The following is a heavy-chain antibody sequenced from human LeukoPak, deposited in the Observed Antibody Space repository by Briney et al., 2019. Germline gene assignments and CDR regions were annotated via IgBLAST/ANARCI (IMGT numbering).Heavy chain of an antibody. CDR2: INPNSGGT. V-gene: IGHV1-2*02. Sequence: GASVKVSCKASGYTFTGYYMHWVRQAPGQGLEWMGWINPNSGGTNHAQKFQGRVTMTRDTSISTAYMELSRLRSDDTAVYYCARGQLAYNWFDPWGQGTLVTVSS. CDR1: GYTFTGYY. D-gene: IGHD6-13*01. J-gene: IGHJ5*02. CDR3: ARGQLAYNWFDP.